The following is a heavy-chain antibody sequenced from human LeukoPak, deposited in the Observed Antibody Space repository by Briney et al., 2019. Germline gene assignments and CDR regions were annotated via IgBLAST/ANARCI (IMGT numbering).Heavy chain of an antibody. D-gene: IGHD2-2*01. CDR1: GFTFSSYG. Sequence: PGRSLRLSCAASGFTFSSYGMHWVRQAPGKGLEWVAVISYDGSNKYYADSVKGRFTISRDNSKNTLYLRMNSLRAEDTAVYYCAKGHAVYCSSTSCYLDYWGQGTLVTVSS. CDR2: ISYDGSNK. J-gene: IGHJ4*02. V-gene: IGHV3-30*18. CDR3: AKGHAVYCSSTSCYLDY.